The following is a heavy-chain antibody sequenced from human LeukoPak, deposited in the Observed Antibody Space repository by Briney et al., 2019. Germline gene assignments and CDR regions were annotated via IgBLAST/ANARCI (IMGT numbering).Heavy chain of an antibody. CDR1: GGSISRYY. CDR3: ARDGYYSYGPNDAFDI. CDR2: ISYSGST. J-gene: IGHJ3*02. V-gene: IGHV4-59*01. Sequence: SETLSLTCTVSGGSISRYYWSWIRQPPGEGLEWIGYISYSGSTNYNPSLKSRVTISVDTSKNQFSLKLSSVTAADTALYYCARDGYYSYGPNDAFDIWGQGTMVTVSS. D-gene: IGHD5-18*01.